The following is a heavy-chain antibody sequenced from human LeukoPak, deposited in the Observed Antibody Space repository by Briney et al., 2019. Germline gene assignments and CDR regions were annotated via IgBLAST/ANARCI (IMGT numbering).Heavy chain of an antibody. CDR2: IIPIFGTA. V-gene: IGHV1-69*13. D-gene: IGHD3-3*01. CDR3: ASGGLTIFGVVSIPDAFDY. Sequence: GASVKVSCKASGGTFSSYAISRVRQAPGQGLEWMGGIIPIFGTANYAQKFQGRVTITADESTSTAYMELSSLRSEDTAVYYCASGGLTIFGVVSIPDAFDYWGQGTLVTVSS. J-gene: IGHJ4*02. CDR1: GGTFSSYA.